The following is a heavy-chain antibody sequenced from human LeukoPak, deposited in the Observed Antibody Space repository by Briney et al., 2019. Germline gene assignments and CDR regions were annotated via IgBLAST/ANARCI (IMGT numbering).Heavy chain of an antibody. V-gene: IGHV3-30*02. CDR3: AKDLAARRNDFDY. Sequence: LSGGSLRLSCAASGFTVSSNYMSWVRQAPGKGLEWVAFIRYDGSNKYYADSVKGRFTISRDNSKNTLYLQMNSLRAEDTAVYYCAKDLAARRNDFDYWGQGILVTVSS. D-gene: IGHD6-6*01. CDR2: IRYDGSNK. CDR1: GFTVSSNY. J-gene: IGHJ4*02.